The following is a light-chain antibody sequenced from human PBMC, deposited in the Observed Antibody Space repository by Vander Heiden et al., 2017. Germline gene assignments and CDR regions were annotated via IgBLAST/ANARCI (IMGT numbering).Light chain of an antibody. CDR3: QQSYSTPPYT. Sequence: IPMPPSPSSLSASVGDRVTIPCRASQSISSYLNWYQQKPGKAAKILIYAASSVQSGVPSRCSGSGAGTDFTLTISSLQPEDFATYYCQQSYSTPPYTFGQGTKLEIK. CDR1: QSISSY. V-gene: IGKV1-39*01. CDR2: AAS. J-gene: IGKJ2*01.